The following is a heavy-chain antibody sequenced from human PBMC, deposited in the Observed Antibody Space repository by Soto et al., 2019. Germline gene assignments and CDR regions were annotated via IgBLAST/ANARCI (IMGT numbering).Heavy chain of an antibody. D-gene: IGHD5-12*01. J-gene: IGHJ4*02. Sequence: GGSLRLSCAASGFTFSDYDMSWIRQAPGKGLEWVSYTSSSGSTIYYADSVKGRFTMSRDNAKNSMYLHMDSLRVEDTAVYYCAKEHGGGISTITSFFDSWGQGTPVTVSS. CDR2: TSSSGSTI. CDR1: GFTFSDYD. CDR3: AKEHGGGISTITSFFDS. V-gene: IGHV3-11*01.